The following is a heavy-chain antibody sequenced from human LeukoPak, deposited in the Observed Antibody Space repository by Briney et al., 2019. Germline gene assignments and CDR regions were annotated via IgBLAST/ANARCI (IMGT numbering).Heavy chain of an antibody. CDR2: INHSGST. CDR1: GGSFSGYY. D-gene: IGHD3-3*01. CDR3: ARDLYDFWSGYPFDY. Sequence: PSETLSLTCAVYGGSFSGYYWSWIRQPPGKGLEWIGEINHSGSTNYNPSLKSRVTISVDTSKNQFSLKLSSVTAADTAVYYCARDLYDFWSGYPFDYWGQGTLVTVSS. V-gene: IGHV4-34*01. J-gene: IGHJ4*02.